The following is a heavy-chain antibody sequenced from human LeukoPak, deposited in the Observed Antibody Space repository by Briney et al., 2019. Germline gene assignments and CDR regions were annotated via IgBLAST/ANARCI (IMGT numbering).Heavy chain of an antibody. J-gene: IGHJ1*01. CDR2: ISGSGGST. V-gene: IGHV3-23*01. CDR3: AKGDPAQYYYDSSGYYRPLEYFQH. CDR1: GFTFSSYA. D-gene: IGHD3-22*01. Sequence: GGSLRLSCAASGFTFSSYAMSWVRQAPGKGLEWVSAISGSGGSTYYADSVKGRFTISRDNSKNTLYLQMNSLRAEDTAVYYCAKGDPAQYYYDSSGYYRPLEYFQHWGQGTLVTVSS.